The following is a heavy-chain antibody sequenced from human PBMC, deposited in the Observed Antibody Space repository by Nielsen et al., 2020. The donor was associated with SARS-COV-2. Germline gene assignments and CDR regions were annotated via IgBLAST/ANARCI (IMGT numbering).Heavy chain of an antibody. CDR2: ISYDGSNK. CDR3: AKDWTAIVVVPSGGVDY. Sequence: GGSLRLSCAASGFTFSTYGMHWVRQAPGKGLERVAAISYDGSNKYYVDSVKGRFTISRDNSKNTLYLQMSSLREEDTAVYYCAKDWTAIVVVPSGGVDYWGQGTLVTVSS. J-gene: IGHJ4*02. V-gene: IGHV3-30*18. D-gene: IGHD2-15*01. CDR1: GFTFSTYG.